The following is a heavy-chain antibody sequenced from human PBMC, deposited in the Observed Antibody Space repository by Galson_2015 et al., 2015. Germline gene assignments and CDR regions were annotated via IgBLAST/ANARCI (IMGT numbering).Heavy chain of an antibody. Sequence: ETLSLTCAVYGGSFSGYYWSWIRQPPGKGLEWIGEINHSGSTNYNPSLKSRVTISVDTSKNQFSLKLSSVTAADTAVYYCARGLRSDKARSYYYYYGMDVWGQGTTVTVSS. D-gene: IGHD1-14*01. V-gene: IGHV4-34*01. J-gene: IGHJ6*02. CDR2: INHSGST. CDR1: GGSFSGYY. CDR3: ARGLRSDKARSYYYYYGMDV.